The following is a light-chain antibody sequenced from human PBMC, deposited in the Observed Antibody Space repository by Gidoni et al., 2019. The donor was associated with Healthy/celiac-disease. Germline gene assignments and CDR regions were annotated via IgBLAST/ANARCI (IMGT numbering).Light chain of an antibody. Sequence: DIQMTQSPSSLSASVGDRVTITCRASQSISSYLNWYQQKPGKAPKPLIYAASSLQSGVPSRFRGNGSETDFTLTIGSRQHKDFATYYCRQSDSTLPFGEGTKVEIK. CDR2: AAS. CDR3: RQSDSTLP. CDR1: QSISSY. V-gene: IGKV1-39*01. J-gene: IGKJ4*01.